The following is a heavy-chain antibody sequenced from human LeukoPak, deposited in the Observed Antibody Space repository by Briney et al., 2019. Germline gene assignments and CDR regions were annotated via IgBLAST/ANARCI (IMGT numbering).Heavy chain of an antibody. CDR3: ARDQSPTLAYSYGLDV. Sequence: GASVKVSCKASGYTFTGYYIHWVRQAPGQGLEWMGWINPNSGGTKYAQTFQGRVTMTRDTSITTVYMELTRLISDDTAVYYCARDQSPTLAYSYGLDVWGQGTTVTVSS. D-gene: IGHD4-4*01. CDR2: INPNSGGT. V-gene: IGHV1-2*02. J-gene: IGHJ6*02. CDR1: GYTFTGYY.